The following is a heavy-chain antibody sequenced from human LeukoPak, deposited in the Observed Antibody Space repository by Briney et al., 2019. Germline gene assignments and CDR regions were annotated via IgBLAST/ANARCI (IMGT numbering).Heavy chain of an antibody. D-gene: IGHD3-22*01. CDR3: ARLYYYYRIDS. J-gene: IGHJ4*02. CDR1: GVSISSYY. CDR2: IYNSGST. Sequence: SETLSLTCIVSGVSISSYYWSWIRQPPGKGLEWIAYIYNSGSTHYNPSLKSRVTISLDTSKNQFSLKLSSVTAADTAVYYCARLYYYYRIDSWGQGTLVTVSS. V-gene: IGHV4-59*08.